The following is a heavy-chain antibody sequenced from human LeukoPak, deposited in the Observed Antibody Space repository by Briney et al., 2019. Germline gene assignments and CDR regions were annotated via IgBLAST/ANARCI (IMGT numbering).Heavy chain of an antibody. CDR1: GFTSSSYA. CDR3: AKVAAAPGFDF. D-gene: IGHD6-13*01. CDR2: VSGSGDRM. J-gene: IGHJ4*02. V-gene: IGHV3-23*01. Sequence: GRSLRLSCAASGFTSSSYALNWVRQAPGKGLEWVATVSGSGDRMYHADSVKGRFTISRDNSKNTIYLQMNSLRAEDTALYYCAKVAAAPGFDFWGQGTLVTVSS.